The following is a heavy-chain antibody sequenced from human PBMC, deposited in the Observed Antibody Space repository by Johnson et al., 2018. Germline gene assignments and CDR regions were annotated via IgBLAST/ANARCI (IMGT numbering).Heavy chain of an antibody. D-gene: IGHD3-22*01. V-gene: IGHV3-23*04. CDR1: GFIFSSYA. Sequence: EVQLVESGGGLVQPGGSLRLSCAASGFIFSSYAMSWVRQAPGKGLEWVSGISRSGGGTYYADSVKGRFTISRDNSKNTLYLQMNTLRAGDTAGYYCANEPALITMIVVVTRDSFYIWVQGTMVTVSS. J-gene: IGHJ3*02. CDR3: ANEPALITMIVVVTRDSFYI. CDR2: ISRSGGGT.